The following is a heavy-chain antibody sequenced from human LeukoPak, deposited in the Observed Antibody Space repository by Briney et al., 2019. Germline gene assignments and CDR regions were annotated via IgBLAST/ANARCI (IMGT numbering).Heavy chain of an antibody. CDR3: ASEQYSYGVSYFDY. CDR1: GGTFSSYA. CDR2: IIPIFGTA. J-gene: IGHJ4*02. Sequence: SVKVSCKASGGTFSSYAISWVRQAPGQGLEWMGRIIPIFGTANYVQKFQGRVTITTDESTSTAYMELSSLRSEDTAVYYCASEQYSYGVSYFDYWGQGTLVTVSS. D-gene: IGHD5-18*01. V-gene: IGHV1-69*05.